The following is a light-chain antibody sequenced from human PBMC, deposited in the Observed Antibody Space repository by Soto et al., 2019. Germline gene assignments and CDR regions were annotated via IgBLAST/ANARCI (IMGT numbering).Light chain of an antibody. CDR2: GAS. V-gene: IGKV3-20*01. CDR3: QRYGSSPPRT. J-gene: IGKJ1*01. CDR1: QSVGNN. Sequence: TQSPATLSVSPGERASLSCGASQSVGNNLAWYRQKPGQAPRLLIYGASTRATDVPDRFSGSGSGADFTLSISRLEPEDFAVYYCQRYGSSPPRTFGQGTKVDIK.